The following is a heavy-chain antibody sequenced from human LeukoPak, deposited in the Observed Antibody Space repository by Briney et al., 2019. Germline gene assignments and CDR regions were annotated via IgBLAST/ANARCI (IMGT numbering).Heavy chain of an antibody. CDR2: ISSSSSYI. D-gene: IGHD5-18*01. CDR1: GFTFSNFW. CDR3: ARAGYSYGNGMDV. V-gene: IGHV3-21*01. Sequence: KPGGSLRLSCAASGFTFSNFWMSWVRQAPGKGLEWVSSISSSSSYIYYADSVKGRFTISRDNAKNSLYLQMNSLRAEDTAVYYCARAGYSYGNGMDVWGQGTTVTVSS. J-gene: IGHJ6*02.